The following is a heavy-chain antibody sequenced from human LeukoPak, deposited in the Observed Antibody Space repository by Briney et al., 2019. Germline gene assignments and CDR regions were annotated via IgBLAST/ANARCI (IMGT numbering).Heavy chain of an antibody. CDR1: GGSISSYY. V-gene: IGHV4-34*01. D-gene: IGHD2-15*01. CDR3: ARGQDIVVVVAATDKFDY. Sequence: SETLSLTCTVSGGSISSYYWSWIRQPPGKGLEWIGEINHSGSTNYNPSLKSRVTISVDTSKNQFSLKLSFVTAADTAVYYCARGQDIVVVVAATDKFDYWGQGTLVTVSS. J-gene: IGHJ4*02. CDR2: INHSGST.